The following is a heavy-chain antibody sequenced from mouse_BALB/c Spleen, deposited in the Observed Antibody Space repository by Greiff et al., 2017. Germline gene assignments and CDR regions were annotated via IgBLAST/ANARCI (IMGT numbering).Heavy chain of an antibody. D-gene: IGHD1-1*01. CDR1: GFTFSDYG. V-gene: IGHV5-15*02. CDR3: ARGYYGSRYYFDY. CDR2: ISNLAYSI. J-gene: IGHJ2*01. Sequence: EVQGVESGGGLVQPGGSRKLSCAASGFTFSDYGMAWVRQAPGKGPEWVAFISNLAYSIYYADTVTGRFTISRENAKNTLYLEMSSLRSEDTAMYYCARGYYGSRYYFDYWGQGTTLTVSS.